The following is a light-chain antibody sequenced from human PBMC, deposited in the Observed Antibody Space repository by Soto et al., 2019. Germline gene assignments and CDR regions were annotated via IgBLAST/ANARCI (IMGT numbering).Light chain of an antibody. Sequence: EIVLTQSPAALSLSPGERATLSCRASQSVSSYLAWYQQKPGQAPRLLIYDASNRATGIPARFSGSGSGTDFTLTISRLEPEDFAVYYCQQYGISPKTFGQGAKVDNK. CDR2: DAS. J-gene: IGKJ1*01. CDR1: QSVSSY. CDR3: QQYGISPKT. V-gene: IGKV3-11*01.